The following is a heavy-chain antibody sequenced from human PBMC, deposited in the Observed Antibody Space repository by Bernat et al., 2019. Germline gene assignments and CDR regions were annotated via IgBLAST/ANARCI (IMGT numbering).Heavy chain of an antibody. Sequence: EVQLVESGGGLVQPGGSLRLSCAASGFTFSSYEMNWVRQAPGKGLEWISYISSSGNTIHYADSVKGRFSISRDNAKKSLYLQMNSLRAEDTAVYYCARGSITIFGVVLYWGQGTLVTVSS. J-gene: IGHJ4*02. V-gene: IGHV3-48*03. CDR2: ISSSGNTI. CDR3: ARGSITIFGVVLY. CDR1: GFTFSSYE. D-gene: IGHD3-3*01.